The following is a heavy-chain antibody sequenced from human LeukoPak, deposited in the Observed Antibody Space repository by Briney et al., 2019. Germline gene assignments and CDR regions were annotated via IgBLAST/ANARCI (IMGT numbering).Heavy chain of an antibody. V-gene: IGHV3-30-3*01. CDR1: GFTFNTYG. CDR2: ISFDGSNK. CDR3: ARQYYDSDGFSLFDY. D-gene: IGHD3-22*01. Sequence: GRSLRLSCAGSGFTFNTYGMHWVRQAPGKGLEWVALISFDGSNKYYADSAKGRFTISRDNSKNTLYLQMSSLRPEDTAVFYCARQYYDSDGFSLFDYWGQGTLVTVSS. J-gene: IGHJ4*02.